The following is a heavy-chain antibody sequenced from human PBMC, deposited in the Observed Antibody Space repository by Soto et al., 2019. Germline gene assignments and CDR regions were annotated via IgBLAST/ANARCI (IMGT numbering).Heavy chain of an antibody. J-gene: IGHJ4*02. CDR3: ARNVPVTTLGY. V-gene: IGHV3-66*01. Sequence: EVKLVESGGGLVQPGGSLRLSCAAAGVTVSNNYMTWVRQAPWKGLELVSSIYSTGNTFYADSVKGRFTISRDNSKNTLYLQMNSLRVEDTAVYYCARNVPVTTLGYWGQGTLVTVSS. CDR2: IYSTGNT. D-gene: IGHD4-17*01. CDR1: GVTVSNNY.